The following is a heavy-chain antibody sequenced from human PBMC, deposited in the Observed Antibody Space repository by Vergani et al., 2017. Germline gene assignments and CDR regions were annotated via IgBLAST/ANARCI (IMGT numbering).Heavy chain of an antibody. CDR2: IYHSGST. CDR1: GYSISSAYY. D-gene: IGHD6-13*01. V-gene: IGHV4-38-2*01. J-gene: IGHJ4*02. Sequence: QVQLQESGPGLVKPSETLSLTCAVSGYSISSAYYWGWIRQPPGKGLEWIGSIYHSGSTYYNPSLKSRVTISVDTSKNHFSLKLSSVTAADTAVYYCARLPCSWLYYFGYWGQGTLVTVSS. CDR3: ARLPCSWLYYFGY.